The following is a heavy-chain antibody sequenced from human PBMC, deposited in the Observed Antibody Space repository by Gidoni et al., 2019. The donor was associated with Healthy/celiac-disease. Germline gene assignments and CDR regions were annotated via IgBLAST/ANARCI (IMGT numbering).Heavy chain of an antibody. CDR3: AKEGYIVVEELYYYYYMDV. V-gene: IGHV3-30*18. Sequence: QVQLVESGGGVVQPGRSLRLSCAASGFPFSSYGMHWVRQAPGKGLGWVAVISYDGSNKYYADSVKGRFTISRDNSKNTLYLQMNSLRAEDTAVYYCAKEGYIVVEELYYYYYMDVWGKGTTVTVSS. D-gene: IGHD2-2*01. CDR1: GFPFSSYG. J-gene: IGHJ6*03. CDR2: ISYDGSNK.